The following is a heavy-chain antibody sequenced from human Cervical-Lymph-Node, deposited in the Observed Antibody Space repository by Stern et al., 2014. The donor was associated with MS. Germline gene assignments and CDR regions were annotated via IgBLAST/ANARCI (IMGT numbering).Heavy chain of an antibody. CDR3: AARGGFCGGGSCYSAGFDF. CDR1: GFSLNSAGVG. J-gene: IGHJ3*01. Sequence: QVTLRESGPTLVKPTQTLTLTCALAGFSLNSAGVGVGRIRQPPGKALEWLAVIFWDDDKRHSPSLKTRLTITKDTSKNHVVLTLTNMDPVDTATYYCAARGGFCGGGSCYSAGFDFWGQGTVVTVSS. CDR2: IFWDDDK. D-gene: IGHD2-15*01. V-gene: IGHV2-5*02.